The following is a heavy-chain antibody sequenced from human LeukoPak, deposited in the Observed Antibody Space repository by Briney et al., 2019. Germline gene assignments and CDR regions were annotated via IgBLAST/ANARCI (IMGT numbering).Heavy chain of an antibody. V-gene: IGHV4-34*01. CDR1: GGSFSDYY. CDR3: ARAYYYGSGSYSPQYYYYYYMDV. CDR2: INHSGST. Sequence: SETLSLTCAVYGGSFSDYYWSWIRQPPGKGLEWIGEINHSGSTNYNPSLKSRVTISVDTSKNQFSLKLSSVTAADTAVYYCARAYYYGSGSYSPQYYYYYYMDVWGKGTTVTVSS. J-gene: IGHJ6*03. D-gene: IGHD3-10*01.